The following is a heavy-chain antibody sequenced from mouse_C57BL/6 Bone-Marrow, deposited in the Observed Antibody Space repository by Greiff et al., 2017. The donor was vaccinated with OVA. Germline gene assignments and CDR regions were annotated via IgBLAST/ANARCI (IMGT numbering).Heavy chain of an antibody. CDR2: INPNNGGT. Sequence: VQLQQSGPELVKPGASVKISCKASGYTFTDYYMNWVKQSHGKSLEWIGDINPNNGGTSYNQKFKGKATLTVDKSSSTAYMELRSLTSEDSAVYYCARRLWYFDVWGTGTTVTVSS. CDR3: ARRLWYFDV. CDR1: GYTFTDYY. J-gene: IGHJ1*03. V-gene: IGHV1-26*01.